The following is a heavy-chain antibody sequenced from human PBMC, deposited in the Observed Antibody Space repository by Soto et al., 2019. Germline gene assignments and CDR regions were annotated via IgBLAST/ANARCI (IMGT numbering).Heavy chain of an antibody. CDR1: GFSISIYY. D-gene: IGHD2-2*01. V-gene: IGHV4-59*12. CDR2: IYNTGST. J-gene: IGHJ6*02. CDR3: AMVPAAPHWVYYFGMDV. Sequence: SETLSLTCTVSGFSISIYYWSWIRQPPGKALEWIGYIYNTGSTNYNPSLKGRVTISIDSSKNQFSLKLTSVTAADTAVYYCAMVPAAPHWVYYFGMDVWGQGTTVTVSS.